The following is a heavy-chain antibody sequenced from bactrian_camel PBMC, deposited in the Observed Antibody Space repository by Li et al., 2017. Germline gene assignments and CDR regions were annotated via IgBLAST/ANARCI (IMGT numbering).Heavy chain of an antibody. D-gene: IGHD7*01. CDR2: IDSDGST. CDR3: TTGGHHGPYNY. J-gene: IGHJ4*01. CDR1: GVATYERGC. V-gene: IGHV3S55*01. Sequence: HVQLVESGGGSVQAGESLTLSCAASGVATYERGCLGWFYQAPGKEREGVAEIDSDGSTTYADPVKGRFTISKDNAKPTLYLQMNSLKTEDTAVYYCTTGGHHGPYNYWGQGTQVTVS.